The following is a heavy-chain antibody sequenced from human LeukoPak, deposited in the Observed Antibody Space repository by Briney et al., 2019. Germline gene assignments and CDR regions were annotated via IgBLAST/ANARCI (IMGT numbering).Heavy chain of an antibody. V-gene: IGHV3-33*08. CDR3: ARDYFRYYYDTSGYFPY. CDR1: GFTFSSYG. Sequence: PGGSLRLSCAASGFTFSSYGMHWVRQAPGKGLEWVAVIWYDGSNKYYADSVKGRFTISRDNSKNTLYLQMNSLRAEDTAVYYCARDYFRYYYDTSGYFPYWGQGTLVTVSS. D-gene: IGHD3-22*01. CDR2: IWYDGSNK. J-gene: IGHJ4*02.